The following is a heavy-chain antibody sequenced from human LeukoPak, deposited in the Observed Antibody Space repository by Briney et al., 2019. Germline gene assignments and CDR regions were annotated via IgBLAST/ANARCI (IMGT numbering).Heavy chain of an antibody. CDR2: ISYSGST. D-gene: IGHD3-3*01. CDR1: GGSTNNSY. CDR3: ARSLEGYFDY. J-gene: IGHJ4*02. V-gene: IGHV4-59*01. Sequence: SETLSLTCTVSGGSTNNSYWDWIRQPPGKGLEWIGYISYSGSTKYNSSLKSRVTISVDTSESQFSLKLTSVTAADSAVYYCARSLEGYFDYWGQGTLVTVSS.